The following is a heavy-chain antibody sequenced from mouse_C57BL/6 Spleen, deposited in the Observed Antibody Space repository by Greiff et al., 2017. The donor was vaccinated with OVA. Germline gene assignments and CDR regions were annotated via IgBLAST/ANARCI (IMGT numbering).Heavy chain of an antibody. CDR2: ILPGSGST. CDR3: AYDYAGFAY. V-gene: IGHV1-9*01. CDR1: GYTFTGYW. D-gene: IGHD2-4*01. Sequence: VQLQQSGAELMKPGASVKLSCKATGYTFTGYWIEWVKQRPGHGLEWIGEILPGSGSTNYHEKFKGKATFTADTSSNTAYMQLSSLTTEDSAIYYCAYDYAGFAYWGQGTLVTVSA. J-gene: IGHJ3*01.